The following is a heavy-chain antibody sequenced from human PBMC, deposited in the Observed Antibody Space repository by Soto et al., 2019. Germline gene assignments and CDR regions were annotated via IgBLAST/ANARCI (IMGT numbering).Heavy chain of an antibody. V-gene: IGHV4-30-4*01. Sequence: SETLSLTCTVSGGSISSGDYYWSWIRQPPGKGLEWIGYIYYSGSTYYNPSLKSRVTISVDTSKNQFSLKLSSVTAADTAVYYCASPQGYGVTGYYYGMDVWGQGTTVTVSS. CDR3: ASPQGYGVTGYYYGMDV. J-gene: IGHJ6*02. CDR2: IYYSGST. D-gene: IGHD4-17*01. CDR1: GGSISSGDYY.